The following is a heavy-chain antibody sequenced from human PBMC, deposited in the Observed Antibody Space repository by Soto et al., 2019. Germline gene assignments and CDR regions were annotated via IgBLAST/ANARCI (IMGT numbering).Heavy chain of an antibody. J-gene: IGHJ6*02. CDR2: IIPIFGTA. V-gene: IGHV1-69*01. Sequence: QVQLVQSGAEVKKPGSSVKVSCKASGGTFSSYAISWVRQAPGQGLEWMGGIIPIFGTANYAQKFQGRVTITADESTSTAYMELSSLRSEDTAVYYCARERRRGYQLLRDYYYYYGMDVWGQGTTVTVSS. CDR1: GGTFSSYA. CDR3: ARERRRGYQLLRDYYYYYGMDV. D-gene: IGHD2-2*01.